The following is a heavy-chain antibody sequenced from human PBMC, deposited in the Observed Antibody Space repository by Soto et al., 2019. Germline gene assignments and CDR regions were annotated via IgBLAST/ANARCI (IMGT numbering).Heavy chain of an antibody. CDR1: GFTFSSYW. V-gene: IGHV3-74*01. CDR3: ARAVGIAAHRGAFDI. Sequence: GESLKISCAASGFTFSSYWMHWVRQAPGKGLVWVSRINSDGSSTSYADSVKGRFTISRDNAKNTLYLQMNSLRAEDTAVYYCARAVGIAAHRGAFDIWGQGTMVTVSS. D-gene: IGHD6-13*01. J-gene: IGHJ3*02. CDR2: INSDGSST.